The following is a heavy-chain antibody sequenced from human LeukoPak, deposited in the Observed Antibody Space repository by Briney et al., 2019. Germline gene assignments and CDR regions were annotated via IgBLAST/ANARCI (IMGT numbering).Heavy chain of an antibody. D-gene: IGHD3-22*01. Sequence: GGSLRLSCAASGFTVSSNYMSWVRQAPGKGLEWVSVIYSGGSTYYADSVKGRFTISRDNSKNTLYLQMNSLRAEDTAVYYCAREARGYYDSSGYYDEDYWGQGTLVTVSS. CDR3: AREARGYYDSSGYYDEDY. V-gene: IGHV3-66*01. CDR1: GFTVSSNY. J-gene: IGHJ4*02. CDR2: IYSGGST.